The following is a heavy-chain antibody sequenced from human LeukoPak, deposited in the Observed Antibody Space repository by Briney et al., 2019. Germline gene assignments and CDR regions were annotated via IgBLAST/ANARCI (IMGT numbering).Heavy chain of an antibody. CDR3: ARLTSGAAAGNNWFDP. D-gene: IGHD6-13*01. J-gene: IGHJ5*02. CDR2: IYHSGST. V-gene: IGHV4-39*07. Sequence: SETLSLTCTVSGGSISSSSYYWGWIRQPPGKGLEWIGSIYHSGSTYYNPSLKSRVTISVDTSKNQFSLKLSSVTAADTAVYYCARLTSGAAAGNNWFDPWGQGTLVTVSS. CDR1: GGSISSSSYY.